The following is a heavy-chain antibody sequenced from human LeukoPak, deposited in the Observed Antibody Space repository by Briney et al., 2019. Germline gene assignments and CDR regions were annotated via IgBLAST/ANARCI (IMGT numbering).Heavy chain of an antibody. Sequence: GESLRISCKGSGYSFTTYWITWVRQMPGKGLEWMGRIDPSDSYTNYSPSFQGHVTISADKSISTAYLQWSSLKASDTAKNYCARVIHLGELSLYDYWGQGTLVTVSS. V-gene: IGHV5-10-1*01. CDR3: ARVIHLGELSLYDY. D-gene: IGHD3-16*02. J-gene: IGHJ4*02. CDR2: IDPSDSYT. CDR1: GYSFTTYW.